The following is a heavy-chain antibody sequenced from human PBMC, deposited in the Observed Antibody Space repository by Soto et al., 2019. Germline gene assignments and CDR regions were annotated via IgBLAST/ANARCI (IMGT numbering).Heavy chain of an antibody. Sequence: SETLSLTCAVSGGSISSGGYSWSWIRQPPGKGLEWIGYIYHSGSTYYNPSLKSRVTISVDRSKNQFSLKLSSVTAADTAVYYCARRWSFGNWLDPWGQGTLVTVSS. CDR2: IYHSGST. D-gene: IGHD3-10*01. CDR1: GGSISSGGYS. CDR3: ARRWSFGNWLDP. V-gene: IGHV4-30-2*01. J-gene: IGHJ5*02.